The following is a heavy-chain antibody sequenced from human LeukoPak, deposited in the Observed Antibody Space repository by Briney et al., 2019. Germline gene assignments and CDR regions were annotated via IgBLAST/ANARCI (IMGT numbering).Heavy chain of an antibody. CDR2: VSAGGYTT. CDR1: GFTFSNYA. D-gene: IGHD3-22*01. Sequence: GGSLRLSCTPSGFTFSNYAMNWVRQAPGKGLEWVSAVSAGGYTTFYADSVKGRFTISRDNSKSTLYLQMNSLRADDTAVYYCAKASQGYCPSDYWGQGTLVTVSS. J-gene: IGHJ4*02. V-gene: IGHV3-23*01. CDR3: AKASQGYCPSDY.